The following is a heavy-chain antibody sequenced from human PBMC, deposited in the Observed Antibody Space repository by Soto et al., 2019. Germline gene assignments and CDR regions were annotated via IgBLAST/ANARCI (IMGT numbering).Heavy chain of an antibody. V-gene: IGHV4-30-4*01. CDR1: GGSISNPDYY. D-gene: IGHD4-4*01. J-gene: IGHJ4*02. CDR2: IFYNGET. CDR3: AREGRLQSLDY. Sequence: QVQLQESGPGLVKPSQTPSLTCTVSGGSISNPDYYWSWIRQPPGKGLEWIGSIFYNGETSYSPSLESRLSMSVDTSKKQVSLSLRSVTASDTAVYFCAREGRLQSLDYWGQGTLVTVSS.